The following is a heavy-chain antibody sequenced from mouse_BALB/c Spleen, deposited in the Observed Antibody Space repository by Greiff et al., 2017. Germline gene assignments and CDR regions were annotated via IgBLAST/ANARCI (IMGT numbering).Heavy chain of an antibody. CDR2: IYPGSGNT. Sequence: QVQLQQSGAELVRPGTSVKISCKASGYAFTNYWLGWVKQRPGHGLEWIGDIYPGSGNTYYNEKFKGKATLTADKSSSTAYMQLGSLTSEDSAVYFCARRATATEYFDYWGQGTTLTVSS. J-gene: IGHJ2*01. D-gene: IGHD1-2*01. CDR1: GYAFTNYW. V-gene: IGHV1-63*01. CDR3: ARRATATEYFDY.